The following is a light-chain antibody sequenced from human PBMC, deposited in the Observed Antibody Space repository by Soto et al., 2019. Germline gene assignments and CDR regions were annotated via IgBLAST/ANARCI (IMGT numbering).Light chain of an antibody. CDR1: QSVSSSY. J-gene: IGKJ1*01. CDR3: QQYGSSWT. Sequence: VLSQSPLSLSLSAGDSVTLCCRASQSVSSSYLAWYQQKPGQAPRLLIYGASSRATGIPDRFSGSGSGTDFTLTISRLEPEDFAVYYCQQYGSSWTFGQGTKVDIK. V-gene: IGKV3-20*01. CDR2: GAS.